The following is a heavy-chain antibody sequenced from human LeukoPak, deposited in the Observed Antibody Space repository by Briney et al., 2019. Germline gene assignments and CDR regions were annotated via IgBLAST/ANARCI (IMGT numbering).Heavy chain of an antibody. CDR2: ISGSGGST. D-gene: IGHD6-6*01. CDR3: ARPGGHRSSSPFDY. J-gene: IGHJ4*02. Sequence: PAGGSLRLSCAASGFTFSSYAMSWVRQAPGKGLEWVSGISGSGGSTYYADSVKGRFTLSRDNSKNTLYLHMNSLRAEDTAVYYCARPGGHRSSSPFDYWGQGTLVTVSS. V-gene: IGHV3-23*01. CDR1: GFTFSSYA.